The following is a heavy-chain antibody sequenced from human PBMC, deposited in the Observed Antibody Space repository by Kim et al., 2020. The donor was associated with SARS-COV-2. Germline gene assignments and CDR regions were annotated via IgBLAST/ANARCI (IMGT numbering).Heavy chain of an antibody. CDR1: GGSISSFY. J-gene: IGHJ4*02. CDR2: IYYSGGT. D-gene: IGHD5-18*01. Sequence: SETLSLTCTVSGGSISSFYWSWIRQPPGKGLEWIGYIYYSGGTNYNPSLKSRVTISVDTSKNQFSLKLSSVTAADTAVYYCARGGYSSGLDYWGQGTLVTVSS. CDR3: ARGGYSSGLDY. V-gene: IGHV4-59*01.